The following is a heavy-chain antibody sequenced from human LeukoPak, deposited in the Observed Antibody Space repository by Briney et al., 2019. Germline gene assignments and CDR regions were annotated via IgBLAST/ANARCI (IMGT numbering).Heavy chain of an antibody. J-gene: IGHJ4*02. CDR2: ISSSSYI. Sequence: GGSLRLSCAGSGFTFSSYSMNWVRQAPGKGLEWVSSISSSSYIYYADSVKGRFTISRDNAKNSLYVQMNSLRAEDTAVYYCARDRERITMVRGVPFDYWGQGTLVTVSS. CDR1: GFTFSSYS. CDR3: ARDRERITMVRGVPFDY. V-gene: IGHV3-21*01. D-gene: IGHD3-10*01.